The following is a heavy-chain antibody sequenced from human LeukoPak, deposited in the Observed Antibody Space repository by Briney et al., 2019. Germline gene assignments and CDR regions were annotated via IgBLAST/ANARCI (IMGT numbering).Heavy chain of an antibody. CDR2: IKQDGSEK. V-gene: IGHV3-7*01. J-gene: IGHJ4*02. Sequence: PGGSLRLSCAASGFTFSSYWMSWVRQAPGKGLEWVANIKQDGSEKYYVDSVKGRFTISRDNAKNSLYLQMNSLRAEDTAVYYCVRDRLRSSAWVFDYWGQGTLVTVSS. D-gene: IGHD6-25*01. CDR1: GFTFSSYW. CDR3: VRDRLRSSAWVFDY.